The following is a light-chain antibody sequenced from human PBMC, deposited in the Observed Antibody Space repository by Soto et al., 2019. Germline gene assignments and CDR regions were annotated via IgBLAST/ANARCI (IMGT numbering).Light chain of an antibody. CDR2: WAS. Sequence: DIVMTQSPDSLAVSLGERATINCKSSQSVLYSSNNKNYLAWYQQRPGQPPKLLIYWASTRESGVPVRFSGSGSGTDFTLTITSLQAEDVAVYYCHQYESTPPTFGQGTKLEIK. J-gene: IGKJ2*01. CDR1: QSVLYSSNNKNY. CDR3: HQYESTPPT. V-gene: IGKV4-1*01.